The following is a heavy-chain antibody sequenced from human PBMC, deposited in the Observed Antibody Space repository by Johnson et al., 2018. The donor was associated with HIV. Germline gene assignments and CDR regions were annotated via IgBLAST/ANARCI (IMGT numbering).Heavy chain of an antibody. CDR1: GFTFSSYA. CDR2: ISGSGGST. J-gene: IGHJ3*02. Sequence: MLLVESGGGLVQPGGSLRLSCAASGFTFSSYAMSWVRQAPGKGLEWVSAISGSGGSTYYADSVKGRFTISRDNSKNTLYLQMNSLRAEDTAVYYCAKDRTSGSYSDDAFDIWGQGTMVTVSS. D-gene: IGHD1-26*01. CDR3: AKDRTSGSYSDDAFDI. V-gene: IGHV3-23*04.